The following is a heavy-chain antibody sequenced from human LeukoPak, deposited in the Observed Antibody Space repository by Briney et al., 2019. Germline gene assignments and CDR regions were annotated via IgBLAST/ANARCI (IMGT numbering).Heavy chain of an antibody. V-gene: IGHV3-15*01. CDR1: GLSVINAW. CDR3: TSHAAFDP. Sequence: GGSLRLSCRVSGLSVINAWMNWVRQAPGKGLEWVGRIKSKNVGGTTDYAAPVKGRFTISRDDSKNTVYLQMNSLKIEDTAVYYCTSHAAFDPWGQGTLVTVSS. CDR2: IKSKNVGGTT. J-gene: IGHJ5*02.